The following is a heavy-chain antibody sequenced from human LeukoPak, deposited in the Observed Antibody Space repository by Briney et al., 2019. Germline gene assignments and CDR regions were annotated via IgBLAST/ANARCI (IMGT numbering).Heavy chain of an antibody. CDR1: GFTFGNYW. D-gene: IGHD6-6*01. Sequence: AGGSLRLSCAASGFTFGNYWMSWVRQAPGKGLEWEANIKQDGSDKYYVDSVTGRFTISRDNAKNSLYLQMNSLRAEDTAVYYCARWATSFDLWGQGTLVTVSS. CDR2: IKQDGSDK. V-gene: IGHV3-7*01. CDR3: ARWATSFDL. J-gene: IGHJ4*02.